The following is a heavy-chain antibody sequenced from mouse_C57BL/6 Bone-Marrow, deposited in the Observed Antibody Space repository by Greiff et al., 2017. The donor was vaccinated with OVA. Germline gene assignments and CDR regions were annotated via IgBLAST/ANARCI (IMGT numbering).Heavy chain of an antibody. CDR3: AREDYHRGFAY. V-gene: IGHV3-6*01. CDR2: ISYDGSN. Sequence: EVKLQESGPGLVKPSQSLSLTCSVTGYSITSGYYWNWIRQFPGNKLEWMGYISYDGSNNYNPSLKNRISITRDTSKNQFFLKLNSVTTEDTATYYCAREDYHRGFAYWGQGTLVTVSA. J-gene: IGHJ3*01. CDR1: GYSITSGYY. D-gene: IGHD2-14*01.